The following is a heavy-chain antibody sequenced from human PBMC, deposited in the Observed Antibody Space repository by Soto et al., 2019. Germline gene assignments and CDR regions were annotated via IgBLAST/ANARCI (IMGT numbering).Heavy chain of an antibody. CDR3: ARGALWYSRSFPPY. Sequence: VSLTCTVSGGSISSYYWSWIRQPPGKGLEWIGYIYYSGSTNYNPSLKSRVTISVDTSKNQFSLKLSSVTAADTAVYYCARGALWYSRSFPPYWGQGTLVNVSS. CDR2: IYYSGST. J-gene: IGHJ4*02. CDR1: GGSISSYY. D-gene: IGHD6-6*01. V-gene: IGHV4-59*01.